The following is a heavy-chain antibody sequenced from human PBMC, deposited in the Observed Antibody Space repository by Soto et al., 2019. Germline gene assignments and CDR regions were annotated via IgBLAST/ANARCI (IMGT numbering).Heavy chain of an antibody. CDR2: IYHSGST. CDR3: AGSRAPQYYYDSSGTPGAFDI. D-gene: IGHD3-22*01. J-gene: IGHJ3*02. Sequence: SETLSLTCAVSGYSISSGYYWGWIRQPPGKGLDWIGSIYHSGSTYYNPSLKSRVTISVDTSKNQFSLKLSSVTAADTAVYYCAGSRAPQYYYDSSGTPGAFDIWGQGTMVTVSS. V-gene: IGHV4-38-2*01. CDR1: GYSISSGYY.